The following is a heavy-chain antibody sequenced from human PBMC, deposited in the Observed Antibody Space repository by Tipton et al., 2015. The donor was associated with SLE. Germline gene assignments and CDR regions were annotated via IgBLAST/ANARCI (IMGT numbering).Heavy chain of an antibody. CDR1: GFTFSSYE. J-gene: IGHJ4*02. CDR3: ASRVAGTGDY. Sequence: GSLRLSCAASGFTFSSYEMNWVRQAPGKGLEWVSYISSSGSTIYYADSVKGRFTISRDNAKNSLYLQMNSLRAEDTAVYYCASRVAGTGDYWGQGTLVTVSS. CDR2: ISSSGSTI. D-gene: IGHD6-19*01. V-gene: IGHV3-48*03.